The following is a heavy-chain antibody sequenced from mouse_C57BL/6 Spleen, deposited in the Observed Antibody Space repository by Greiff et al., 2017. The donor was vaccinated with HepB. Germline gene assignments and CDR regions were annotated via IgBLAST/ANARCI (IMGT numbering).Heavy chain of an antibody. CDR1: GYTFTSYD. J-gene: IGHJ4*01. CDR3: AREAIYYDYLYAMDY. V-gene: IGHV1-85*01. CDR2: IYPRDGST. D-gene: IGHD2-4*01. Sequence: QVQLKESGPELVKPGASVKLSCKASGYTFTSYDINWVKQRPGQGLEWIGWIYPRDGSTKYNEKFKGKATMTVDTSASTVYMELHSLTSEDSAVSFCAREAIYYDYLYAMDYWGQGTSVTVSS.